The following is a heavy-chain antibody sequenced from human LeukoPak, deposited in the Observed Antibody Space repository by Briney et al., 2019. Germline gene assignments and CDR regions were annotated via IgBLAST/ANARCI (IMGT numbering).Heavy chain of an antibody. CDR1: GHIFSDYF. Sequence: ASVKVSCKSSGHIFSDYFMHWVRQAPGQGLDWMGIINPSGAGTSYAQKFQGRVTMTRDTSTSTVYMELSSLRSDDTAVYYCARDWDLRSDFDYWGQGTLVTVSS. CDR2: INPSGAGT. V-gene: IGHV1-46*01. CDR3: ARDWDLRSDFDY. D-gene: IGHD3-16*01. J-gene: IGHJ4*02.